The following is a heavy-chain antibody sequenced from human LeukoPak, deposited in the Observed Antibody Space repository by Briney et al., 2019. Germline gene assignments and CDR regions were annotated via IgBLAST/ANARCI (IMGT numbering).Heavy chain of an antibody. Sequence: ASVKVSCKASGYTFTGYYMHWVRQAPGQGLEWMGWINPNSGGTNYAQNFQGRVTMTRDMSTSTVNMELSSLTSEDTAIYYCAREPPSTSYFDYWGQGTLVTVSS. CDR2: INPNSGGT. J-gene: IGHJ4*02. CDR3: AREPPSTSYFDY. CDR1: GYTFTGYY. V-gene: IGHV1-2*02. D-gene: IGHD2-2*01.